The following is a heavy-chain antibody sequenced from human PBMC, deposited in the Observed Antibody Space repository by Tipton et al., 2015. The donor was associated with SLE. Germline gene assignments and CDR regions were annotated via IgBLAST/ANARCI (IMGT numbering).Heavy chain of an antibody. J-gene: IGHJ2*01. CDR1: GFTFSAYE. Sequence: SLRLSCAASGFTFSAYEMNWVRQAPGKGLEWVSVIYSGGSRTYYADSVKGRFTISRENSKNTLYLQMHSLRAEDTAVYYCAKDGTDCGGDCYYDWHFDLWGRGTLVTVSS. V-gene: IGHV3-23*03. D-gene: IGHD2-21*01. CDR3: AKDGTDCGGDCYYDWHFDL. CDR2: IYSGGSRT.